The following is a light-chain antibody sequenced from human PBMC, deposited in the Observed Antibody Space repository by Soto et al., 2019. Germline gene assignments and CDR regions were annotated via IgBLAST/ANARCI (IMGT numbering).Light chain of an antibody. J-gene: IGKJ5*01. CDR3: QHADSFPIT. CDR2: AAF. CDR1: EDINSR. V-gene: IGKV1-12*01. Sequence: DIQMTQYPSSVSASVGDRVTISCRASEDINSRLAWYQQKPGNAPKLLIYAAFILQSGVPSRFSGYGSGTDFTLSISSLQPEDFATYYCQHADSFPITFGQGTRLEIK.